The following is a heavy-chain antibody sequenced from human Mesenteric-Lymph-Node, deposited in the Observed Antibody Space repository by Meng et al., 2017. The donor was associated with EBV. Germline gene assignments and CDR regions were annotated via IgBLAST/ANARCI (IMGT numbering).Heavy chain of an antibody. J-gene: IGHJ5*02. D-gene: IGHD4-17*01. V-gene: IGHV1-69*01. Sequence: QVQVGQAWAEVKKPGSSVKVSCRISGGTFNSYAISWVRQAPGQGLEWMGGIIPIYGRANYAQRFQGRVTITADESTSTAYMELSILTSEDTAVYYCARGDDSGDYACSSWGQGTLVTVSS. CDR2: IIPIYGRA. CDR3: ARGDDSGDYACSS. CDR1: GGTFNSYA.